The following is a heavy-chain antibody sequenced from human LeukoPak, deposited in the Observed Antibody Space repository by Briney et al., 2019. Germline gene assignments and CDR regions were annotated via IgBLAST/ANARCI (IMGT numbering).Heavy chain of an antibody. Sequence: PGGSLRLSCAASGFTFDDYAMHWVRQAPGKGLEWVSGISWNSGSIGYADSVKGRFTISRDNAKNSLYLQMYSLRAEDTALYYCAKDIYDSSGYYDLWGQGTLVTVSS. J-gene: IGHJ5*02. CDR3: AKDIYDSSGYYDL. CDR1: GFTFDDYA. V-gene: IGHV3-9*01. D-gene: IGHD3-22*01. CDR2: ISWNSGSI.